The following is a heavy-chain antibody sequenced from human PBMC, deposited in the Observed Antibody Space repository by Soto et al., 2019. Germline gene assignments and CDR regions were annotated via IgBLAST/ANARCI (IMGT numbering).Heavy chain of an antibody. CDR3: ARWYRSIAAPRDWFDL. CDR2: INHSGRT. Sequence: QVQLQQWGAGLLKPSETLSLTCAVYGGSFSGYYWSWIRQPPGKGLVWIGEINHSGRTNYNPSLKSQVTISLDPSKNPFSLKLSSVTAADTAVYYCARWYRSIAAPRDWFDLWGQGTLVTVSS. J-gene: IGHJ5*02. D-gene: IGHD6-6*01. CDR1: GGSFSGYY. V-gene: IGHV4-34*01.